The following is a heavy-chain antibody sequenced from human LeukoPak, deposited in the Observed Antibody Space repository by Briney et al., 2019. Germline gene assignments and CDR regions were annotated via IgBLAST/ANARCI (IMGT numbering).Heavy chain of an antibody. CDR2: INHSGGT. CDR3: ARLLPLQGGDV. Sequence: SETLSLTCAVYGGSFSGYYWSWIRQPPGKGLEWIREINHSGGTNYNPSLKSRVTISLDTSNNQFSLKLNSVTAADTAVYYCARLLPLQGGDVWGQGTTVTVSS. J-gene: IGHJ6*02. CDR1: GGSFSGYY. D-gene: IGHD2-15*01. V-gene: IGHV4-34*01.